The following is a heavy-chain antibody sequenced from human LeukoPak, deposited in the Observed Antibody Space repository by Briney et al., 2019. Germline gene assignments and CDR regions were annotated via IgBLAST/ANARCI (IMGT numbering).Heavy chain of an antibody. CDR2: IDYRGST. J-gene: IGHJ3*02. D-gene: IGHD5-18*01. CDR1: GGSIRTYY. V-gene: IGHV4-59*01. CDR3: ARSRSGYSYDHAAFEI. Sequence: SETLPLTCTVSGGSIRTYYWSWIRQPPGKGLEWIAYIDYRGSTTYNPSLRSRVTISVDTSRNQFSLKLNSVTAADTAVYYCARSRSGYSYDHAAFEIWGQGTMVTVSS.